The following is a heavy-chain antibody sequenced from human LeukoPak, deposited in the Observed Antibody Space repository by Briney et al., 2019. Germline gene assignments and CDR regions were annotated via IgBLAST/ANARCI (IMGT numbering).Heavy chain of an antibody. CDR3: ARAGLLWFGELFLFDS. V-gene: IGHV3-30*04. D-gene: IGHD3-10*01. CDR2: ISYDGSNK. J-gene: IGHJ4*02. Sequence: GGSLRLSCAASGFTFSSYAMHWVRQAPGKGLEWVAVISYDGSNKYYADSVKGRFTISRDNSKNTLYLQMNSLRAEDTAVYYCARAGLLWFGELFLFDSWGQGTLVTVSS. CDR1: GFTFSSYA.